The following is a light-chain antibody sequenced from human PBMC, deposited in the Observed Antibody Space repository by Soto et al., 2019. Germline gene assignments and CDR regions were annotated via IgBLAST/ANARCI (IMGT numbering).Light chain of an antibody. J-gene: IGKJ2*01. CDR3: QQTYFGFHT. Sequence: DVQMTQSPSSLSASVVDRVTITCRASQSVSTYLNWYQQKPGKAPKLLIHAASTLQSGVPSRFSSSGTGTDFTLTISSLQPEDFATYYCQQTYFGFHTFGQGTKLEI. CDR2: AAS. V-gene: IGKV1-39*01. CDR1: QSVSTY.